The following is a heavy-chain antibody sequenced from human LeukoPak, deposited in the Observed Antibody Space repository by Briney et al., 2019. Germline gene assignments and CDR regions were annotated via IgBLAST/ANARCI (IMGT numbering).Heavy chain of an antibody. Sequence: PGGSLRLSCAASGFTFSSYAMHWVRQAPGKGLEWVAVISYDGSNKYYADSVKGRFTISRDNSKNTLYLQMNSLRAEDTAVYYCARAPSYDSSGYLVKWGQGTLVTVSS. J-gene: IGHJ4*02. V-gene: IGHV3-30-3*01. CDR1: GFTFSSYA. CDR3: ARAPSYDSSGYLVK. CDR2: ISYDGSNK. D-gene: IGHD3-22*01.